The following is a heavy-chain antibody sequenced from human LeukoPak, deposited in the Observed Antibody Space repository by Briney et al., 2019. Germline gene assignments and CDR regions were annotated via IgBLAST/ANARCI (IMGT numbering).Heavy chain of an antibody. CDR2: INPNSGGT. CDR3: ARGARVVVIKASFDY. Sequence: GASVKVSCKASGYTFTGYYTHWVRQAPGQGLEWMGRINPNSGGTNYAQKFQGRVTMTRDTSISTAYMELSRLRSDDTAVYYCARGARVVVIKASFDYWGQGTLVTVSS. V-gene: IGHV1-2*06. J-gene: IGHJ4*02. CDR1: GYTFTGYY. D-gene: IGHD3-22*01.